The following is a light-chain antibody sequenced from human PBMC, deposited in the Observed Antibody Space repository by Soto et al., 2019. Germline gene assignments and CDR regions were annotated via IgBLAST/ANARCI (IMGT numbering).Light chain of an antibody. CDR3: QQYGSSPLT. J-gene: IGKJ4*01. Sequence: EIVLTQSPGTLSLSPGERATLSCRASQSVSTGYLAWYQQKPGQAPRLLIYGASSRATGIQDRFSGSGSGTDFTLTISRLEPEDFAVYYCQQYGSSPLTFGGGTKVEIK. V-gene: IGKV3-20*01. CDR1: QSVSTGY. CDR2: GAS.